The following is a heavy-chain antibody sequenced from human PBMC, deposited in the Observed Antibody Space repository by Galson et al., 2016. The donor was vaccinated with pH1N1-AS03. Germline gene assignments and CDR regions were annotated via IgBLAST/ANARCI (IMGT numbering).Heavy chain of an antibody. Sequence: SLRLSCAASEFTFSSKWMHWVRHAPGKGPVWVARINADGGITSYEDSVKGRFTISRDNAKNTLYLQMNSLTAEDTAAYYCARGNGRNFDCWGQGTLVTVSS. CDR3: ARGNGRNFDC. V-gene: IGHV3-74*01. CDR2: INADGGIT. D-gene: IGHD2-8*01. J-gene: IGHJ4*02. CDR1: EFTFSSKW.